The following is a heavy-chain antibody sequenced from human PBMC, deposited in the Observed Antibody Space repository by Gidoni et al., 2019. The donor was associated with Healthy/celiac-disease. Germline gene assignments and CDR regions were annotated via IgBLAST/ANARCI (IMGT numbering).Heavy chain of an antibody. J-gene: IGHJ5*02. CDR3: ARTSALGHCSSTSHCTGLFDP. CDR2: MSSSGSDI. D-gene: IGHD2-2*01. CDR1: AFTVRIYA. V-gene: IGHV3-21*01. Sequence: ELRQVEYGGGVVKPVGSLRLSCAASAFTVRIYAMNWVRQAPGKGMEWVSSMSSSGSDIYDADSVKVRFTSSRANAKNSLYLQMNSLRAEDTAVSYCARTSALGHCSSTSHCTGLFDPWGQGTLVTVSS.